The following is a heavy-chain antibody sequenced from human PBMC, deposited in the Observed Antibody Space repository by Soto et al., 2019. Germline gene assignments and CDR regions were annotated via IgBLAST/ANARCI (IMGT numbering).Heavy chain of an antibody. CDR1: GGSVTRDSYY. CDR3: ARSPDSGDYVDY. Sequence: QVQLQDSGPRLVQPSETLSLTCSVSGGSVTRDSYYWSWIRQPPGAGLEWIGYIYFSGTTNYNPSLESRVTILVDSFKNQFSLKLSSVTAADTAVYYCARSPDSGDYVDYWGQGTLVAVSS. J-gene: IGHJ4*02. D-gene: IGHD4-17*01. CDR2: IYFSGTT. V-gene: IGHV4-61*01.